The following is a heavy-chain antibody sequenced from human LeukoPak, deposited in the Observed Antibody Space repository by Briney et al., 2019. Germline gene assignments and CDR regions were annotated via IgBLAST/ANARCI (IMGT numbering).Heavy chain of an antibody. CDR2: ISGSGGST. D-gene: IGHD3-16*01. Sequence: GGSLRLSCAASLFTYSRYAMSWVRQAPGKGLEWVSAISGSGGSTYYADSVKGRFTISRDNSKNRLYLQMNSLRAEDTAVYYCATPQGGYWGQGTMVTVSS. CDR1: LFTYSRYA. J-gene: IGHJ4*02. CDR3: ATPQGGY. V-gene: IGHV3-23*01.